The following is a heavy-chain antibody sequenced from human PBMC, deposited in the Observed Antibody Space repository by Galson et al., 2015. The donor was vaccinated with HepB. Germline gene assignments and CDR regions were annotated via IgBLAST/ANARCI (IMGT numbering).Heavy chain of an antibody. CDR3: VSERGTRNFDS. CDR2: ISHDGNYK. CDR1: GFIFSNHA. V-gene: IGHV3-30*04. J-gene: IGHJ4*02. D-gene: IGHD2-2*01. Sequence: SLRLSCAASGFIFSNHAMHWFRQAPGKGLEWVALISHDGNYKDYPDPVKGRFTISRDNSKNMLSLQMNSLRPEDTAVYHCVSERGTRNFDSWGQGTLVTVSS.